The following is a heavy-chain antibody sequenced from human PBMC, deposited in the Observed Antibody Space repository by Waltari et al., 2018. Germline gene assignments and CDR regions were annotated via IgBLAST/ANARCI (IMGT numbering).Heavy chain of an antibody. V-gene: IGHV5-51*01. CDR3: ARQGGPDSSGYYQFRDY. CDR2: IYPGDSDT. CDR1: GYSFTSYW. Sequence: EVQLVPSGAEVKKPGESLKISCKSSGYSFTSYWIGWVRQKPGQGLECMGIIYPGDSDTRYSPSFQGQVTISADKSISTAYLQWSSLKASDTAMYYCARQGGPDSSGYYQFRDYWGQGTLVTVSS. J-gene: IGHJ4*02. D-gene: IGHD3-22*01.